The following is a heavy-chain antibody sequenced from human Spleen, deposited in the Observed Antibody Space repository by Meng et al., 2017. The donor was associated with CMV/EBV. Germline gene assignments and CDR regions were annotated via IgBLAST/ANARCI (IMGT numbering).Heavy chain of an antibody. CDR2: ISAYNGNT. J-gene: IGHJ4*02. Sequence: YTFTSYGISWVRQAPGQGLEWMGWISAYNGNTNYAQKLQGRVTMTTDTSTSTAYMELRSLRSDDTAVYYCARTIHCSSTSCYEYYFDYWGQGTLVTVSS. CDR3: ARTIHCSSTSCYEYYFDY. D-gene: IGHD2-2*01. V-gene: IGHV1-18*01. CDR1: YTFTSYG.